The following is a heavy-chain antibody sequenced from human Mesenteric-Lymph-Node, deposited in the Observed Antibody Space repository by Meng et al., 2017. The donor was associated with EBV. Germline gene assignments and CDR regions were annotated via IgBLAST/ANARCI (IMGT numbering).Heavy chain of an antibody. Sequence: QLQESGPGLVKSSQTLFLTCTVSGGSISSGNYYWNWIRQHPGKGLEWIGYIYYTGHTYYNLSLRSRVTISIDTSKNQFSLSLHSVTAADTAVYYCATNDNYRNDYWGQGTLVTVSS. CDR1: GGSISSGNYY. D-gene: IGHD5-24*01. J-gene: IGHJ4*02. CDR2: IYYTGHT. CDR3: ATNDNYRNDY. V-gene: IGHV4-31*03.